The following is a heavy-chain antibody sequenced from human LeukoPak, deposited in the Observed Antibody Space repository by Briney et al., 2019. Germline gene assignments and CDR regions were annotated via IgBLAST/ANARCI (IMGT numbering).Heavy chain of an antibody. CDR3: ARVSAPYYYDSSGYNWFDP. D-gene: IGHD3-22*01. Sequence: SVTVSFRPSGYVFTNCGFSWVRQAPGQGLEWMGRIIPILGIANYAQKFQGRVTITADKSTSTAYMELSSLRSEDTAVYYCARVSAPYYYDSSGYNWFDPWGQGTLVTVSS. CDR1: GYVFTNCG. CDR2: IIPILGIA. V-gene: IGHV1-69*10. J-gene: IGHJ5*02.